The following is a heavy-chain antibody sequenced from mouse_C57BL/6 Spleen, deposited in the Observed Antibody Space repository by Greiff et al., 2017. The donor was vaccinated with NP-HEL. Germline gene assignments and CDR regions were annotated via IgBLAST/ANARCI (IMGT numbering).Heavy chain of an antibody. Sequence: QVQLQQPGAELVMPGASVKLSCKASGYTFTSYWMHWVKQRPGQGLEWIGEIDPSDSYTNYNQKFKGKSTLTVDKSSSTAYMQLSSLTSEDSAVYYCARSYGSSRGYFDVWGTGTTVTVSS. J-gene: IGHJ1*03. CDR3: ARSYGSSRGYFDV. D-gene: IGHD1-1*01. CDR1: GYTFTSYW. CDR2: IDPSDSYT. V-gene: IGHV1-69*01.